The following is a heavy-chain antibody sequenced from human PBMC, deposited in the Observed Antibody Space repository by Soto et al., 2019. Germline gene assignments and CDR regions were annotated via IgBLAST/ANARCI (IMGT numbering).Heavy chain of an antibody. Sequence: SETLSLTCTVSGGSISSGGYYWSWIRQHPGKGLEWIGYIYYSGSTYYNPSLKSRVTISVDTSKNQFSLKLSSVTAADTAVYYCARADSIRAYGMDVWGQGTTVTVSS. D-gene: IGHD3-22*01. CDR3: ARADSIRAYGMDV. CDR1: GGSISSGGYY. V-gene: IGHV4-31*03. J-gene: IGHJ6*02. CDR2: IYYSGST.